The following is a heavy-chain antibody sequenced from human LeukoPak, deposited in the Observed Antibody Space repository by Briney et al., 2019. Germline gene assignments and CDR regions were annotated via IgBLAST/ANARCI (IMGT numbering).Heavy chain of an antibody. CDR2: MSPKSGHT. Sequence: ASVKVSCKPSGYSFTSYDINWVRESTGQGLEWMGWMSPKSGHTGYVQNFQGRVTMTRNTSISTAYMELSSLRSEDTAVYYCARGAGGNGGLYWGQGTLVTVSS. CDR3: ARGAGGNGGLY. V-gene: IGHV1-8*01. J-gene: IGHJ4*02. CDR1: GYSFTSYD. D-gene: IGHD4-23*01.